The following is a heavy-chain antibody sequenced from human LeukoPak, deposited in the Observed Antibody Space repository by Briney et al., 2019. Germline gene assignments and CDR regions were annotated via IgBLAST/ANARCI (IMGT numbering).Heavy chain of an antibody. D-gene: IGHD2-21*01. CDR1: GFTFSSYE. V-gene: IGHV3-48*03. Sequence: GGSLRLSCAASGFTFSSYEMNWVRQAPGKGLEWISYISASGTLTHYADSVEGRFTISRDNAKNSLYLQMNSLRAEDAAVYYCAKAPVTTCRGAYCYPFDYWGQGTLVTVSS. J-gene: IGHJ4*02. CDR3: AKAPVTTCRGAYCYPFDY. CDR2: ISASGTLT.